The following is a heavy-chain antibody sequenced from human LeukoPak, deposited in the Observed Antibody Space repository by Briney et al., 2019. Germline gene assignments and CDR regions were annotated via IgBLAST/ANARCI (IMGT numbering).Heavy chain of an antibody. CDR1: GGSISSYY. CDR3: ARVVGGRGSGSYYSYYYYYYMDV. V-gene: IGHV4-4*07. D-gene: IGHD3-10*01. CDR2: IYTSGST. J-gene: IGHJ6*03. Sequence: SETLSLTCTVSGGSISSYYWSWIRQPAGKGLEWIGRIYTSGSTNYNPSLKSRVTMSVDTSKNQFSLKLSSVTAADTAVYYCARVVGGRGSGSYYSYYYYYYMDVWGKGTTVTISS.